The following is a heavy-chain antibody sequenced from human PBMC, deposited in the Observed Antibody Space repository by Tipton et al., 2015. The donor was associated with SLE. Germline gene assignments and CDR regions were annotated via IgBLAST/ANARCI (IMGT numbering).Heavy chain of an antibody. CDR2: ISAYNGNT. Sequence: QLVQSGAEVKKPGASVKVSCKASGYTFTSYGISWVRQAPGQGLEWMGWISAYNGNTNYAQKLQGRVTMTRDTSISTAYMELSRLRSDDTAVYYCARDLHSSYSSKPPFDYWGQGTLVTVSS. CDR3: ARDLHSSYSSKPPFDY. CDR1: GYTFTSYG. D-gene: IGHD6-13*01. J-gene: IGHJ4*02. V-gene: IGHV1-18*01.